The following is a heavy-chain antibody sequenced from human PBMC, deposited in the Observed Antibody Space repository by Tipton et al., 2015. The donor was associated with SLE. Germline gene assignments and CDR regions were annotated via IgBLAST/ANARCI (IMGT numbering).Heavy chain of an antibody. J-gene: IGHJ4*02. V-gene: IGHV3-53*01. Sequence: GSLRLSCAASGFTVSSNYMSWVRQAPGKGLEWVSVIYSGGSTYYADSVKGRFTISRDNSKNTLYLQMNCLRAEDTAVYYCAPHSSMVRPERAFDIWGQGTLVTVSS. CDR1: GFTVSSNY. CDR3: APHSSMVRPERAFDI. CDR2: IYSGGST. D-gene: IGHD3-10*01.